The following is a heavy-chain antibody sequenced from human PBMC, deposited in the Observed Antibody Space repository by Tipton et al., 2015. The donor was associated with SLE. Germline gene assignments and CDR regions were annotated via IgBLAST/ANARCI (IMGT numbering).Heavy chain of an antibody. CDR2: ISYDGSNK. D-gene: IGHD5-12*01. CDR3: ATGSGYGGYFDY. J-gene: IGHJ4*02. V-gene: IGHV3-30-3*01. CDR1: GFTFSSYA. Sequence: RSLRLSCAASGFTFSSYAMHWVRQAPGKGLEWVAAISYDGSNKYYADSVKGRFTISRDNSKNTLYLQMNSLRAEDTAVYYCATGSGYGGYFDYWGQGTLVTVSS.